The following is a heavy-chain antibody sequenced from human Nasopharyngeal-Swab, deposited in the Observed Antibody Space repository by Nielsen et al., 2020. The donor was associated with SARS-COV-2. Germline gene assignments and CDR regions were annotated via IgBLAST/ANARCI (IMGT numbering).Heavy chain of an antibody. Sequence: SETLSLTCSVYGGSFIGYYWRCIRQPPGKGLEWIGEINHSGSTNYNPSLKSRVTISVDTSKNQFSLKLSSVTAADTAVYYCARGRGSSSWYLRFDYWGQGTLVTVSS. CDR3: ARGRGSSSWYLRFDY. V-gene: IGHV4-34*01. CDR1: GGSFIGYY. J-gene: IGHJ4*02. CDR2: INHSGST. D-gene: IGHD6-13*01.